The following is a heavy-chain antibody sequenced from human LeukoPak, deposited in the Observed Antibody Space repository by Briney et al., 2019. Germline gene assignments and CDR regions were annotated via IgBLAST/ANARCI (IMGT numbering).Heavy chain of an antibody. V-gene: IGHV4-59*01. Sequence: SETLSLTCTVSGGSISSYYWSWIRQPPGKGLEWIGYIYYSGSTNYNPSLKSRVTISVDTSKNQFSLKLSSVTAADTAVYYCSGAPYDILTRLGAFDIWGQGTMVTVSS. CDR2: IYYSGST. CDR1: GGSISSYY. CDR3: SGAPYDILTRLGAFDI. D-gene: IGHD3-9*01. J-gene: IGHJ3*02.